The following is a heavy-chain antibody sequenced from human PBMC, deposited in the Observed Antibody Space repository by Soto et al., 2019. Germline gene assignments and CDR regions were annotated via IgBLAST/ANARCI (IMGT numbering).Heavy chain of an antibody. Sequence: QAGGSLRLSCSTSGFTFSGYAMSWVRLAPGKGLELVGFIRSKAYYGTTEYAASVRGRFTISRDDSRSTAYLQMNSLKSEDTAVYFCTRAPFVVGTAPTKFDYWGQGTPVTVSS. J-gene: IGHJ4*02. D-gene: IGHD2-21*02. CDR1: GFTFSGYA. V-gene: IGHV3-49*04. CDR2: IRSKAYYGTT. CDR3: TRAPFVVGTAPTKFDY.